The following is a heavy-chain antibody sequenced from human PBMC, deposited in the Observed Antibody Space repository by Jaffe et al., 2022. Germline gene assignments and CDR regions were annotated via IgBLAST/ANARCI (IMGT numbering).Heavy chain of an antibody. D-gene: IGHD4-17*01. V-gene: IGHV3-48*01. CDR1: GFTFSSYS. Sequence: EVQLVESGGGLVQPGGSLRLSCAASGFTFSSYSMNWVRQAPGKGLEWVSYISSSSSTIYYADSVKGRFTISRDNAKNSLYLQMNSLRAEDTAVYYCARDLTTVTTYIAGPGDPRRDYWGQGTLVTVSS. J-gene: IGHJ4*02. CDR2: ISSSSSTI. CDR3: ARDLTTVTTYIAGPGDPRRDY.